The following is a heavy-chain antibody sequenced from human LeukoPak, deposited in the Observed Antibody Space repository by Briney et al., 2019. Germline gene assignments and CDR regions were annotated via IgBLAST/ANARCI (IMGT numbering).Heavy chain of an antibody. CDR2: INWNGGST. D-gene: IGHD5-24*01. CDR3: ARWVGRDGYNYYFDY. Sequence: GGSLRLSCAASGFTFDDYGMSWVRQAPGKGLEWVSGINWNGGSTGYTDSVKGRFTISRDNAKNSLYLQMNSLRAEDTALYYCARWVGRDGYNYYFDYWGQGTLVTVSS. V-gene: IGHV3-20*04. CDR1: GFTFDDYG. J-gene: IGHJ4*02.